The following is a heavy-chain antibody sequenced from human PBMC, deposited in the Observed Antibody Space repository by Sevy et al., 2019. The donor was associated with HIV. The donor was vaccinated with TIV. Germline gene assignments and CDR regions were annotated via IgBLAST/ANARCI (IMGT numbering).Heavy chain of an antibody. Sequence: ATVKVSCKASGYTFTGYYMHWVRQAPRQGLERMGWINPNSSGTNYAQKFQGRVTMIRDTSISTAYMELIRLRSDDTAVYYCARSVVDYDYVWGSYRSLNWFDPWGQGTLVTVSS. V-gene: IGHV1-2*02. D-gene: IGHD3-16*02. CDR2: INPNSSGT. J-gene: IGHJ5*02. CDR1: GYTFTGYY. CDR3: ARSVVDYDYVWGSYRSLNWFDP.